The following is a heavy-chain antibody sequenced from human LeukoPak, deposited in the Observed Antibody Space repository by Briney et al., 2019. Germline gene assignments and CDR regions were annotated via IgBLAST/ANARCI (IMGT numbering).Heavy chain of an antibody. Sequence: ASVKVSCKASGYTFTGYYMHWVRQAPGQGLEWMGWINPNSGGTNYAQKFQGRVTMTRDTSISTAYMELSSLRSEDTAVYYCARWTHEYSSSSFNWFDPWGQGTLVTVSS. CDR2: INPNSGGT. V-gene: IGHV1-2*02. CDR3: ARWTHEYSSSSFNWFDP. CDR1: GYTFTGYY. J-gene: IGHJ5*02. D-gene: IGHD6-6*01.